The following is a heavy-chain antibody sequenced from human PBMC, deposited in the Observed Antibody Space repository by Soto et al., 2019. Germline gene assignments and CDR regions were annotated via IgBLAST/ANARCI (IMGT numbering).Heavy chain of an antibody. D-gene: IGHD4-17*01. CDR3: AKDRDYGDYAGDY. V-gene: IGHV3-23*01. CDR2: ISFSGGTT. J-gene: IGHJ4*02. CDR1: GFTFSRYT. Sequence: GGSLRLSCAASGFTFSRYTMSWVRQAPGKGLEWVSAISFSGGTTYYADSVKGRFTISRDNSKNILYLQMNSLRADDTAVYYCAKDRDYGDYAGDYWGQGTLVTVSS.